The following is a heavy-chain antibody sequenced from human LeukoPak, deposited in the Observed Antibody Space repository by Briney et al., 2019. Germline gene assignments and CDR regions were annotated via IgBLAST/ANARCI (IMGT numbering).Heavy chain of an antibody. V-gene: IGHV4-61*09. CDR2: INHSGST. CDR3: ARVSNWLLPNFDY. D-gene: IGHD3-9*01. Sequence: SQTLSLTCTVSGGSISSGSYYWSWIRQPAGKGLEWIGEINHSGSTNYNPSLKSRVTISVDTSKNQFSLKLSSVTAADTAVYYCARVSNWLLPNFDYWGQGTLVTVSS. J-gene: IGHJ4*02. CDR1: GGSISSGSYY.